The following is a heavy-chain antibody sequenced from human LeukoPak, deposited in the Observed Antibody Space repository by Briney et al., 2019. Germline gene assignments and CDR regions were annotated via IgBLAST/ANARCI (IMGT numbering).Heavy chain of an antibody. CDR3: ASSSSSWYLFAGFDP. CDR2: INPNSGGT. CDR1: GYTFTGYY. J-gene: IGHJ5*02. D-gene: IGHD6-13*01. V-gene: IGHV1-2*02. Sequence: ASVKVSCKASGYTFTGYYMHWVRQAPGQGLEWMGWINPNSGGTNYAQKFQGRVTMTRDTSVSTAYMELSRLRSDDTAVYYCASSSSSWYLFAGFDPWGQGALVTVSS.